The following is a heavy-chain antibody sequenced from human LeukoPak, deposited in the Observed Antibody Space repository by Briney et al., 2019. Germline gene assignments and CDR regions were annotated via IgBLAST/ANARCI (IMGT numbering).Heavy chain of an antibody. Sequence: GGSLRLSCAASGFTFSTYGMHWVRQAPGKGLEWVAVILYDGSDKYYTDSVKGRFTISRDNSKNTLYLQMNSLRAEDTAVYYCAKDLEKKVGATPDYGGQGTLVTVSS. CDR3: AKDLEKKVGATPDY. V-gene: IGHV3-30*18. CDR1: GFTFSTYG. CDR2: ILYDGSDK. J-gene: IGHJ4*02. D-gene: IGHD1-26*01.